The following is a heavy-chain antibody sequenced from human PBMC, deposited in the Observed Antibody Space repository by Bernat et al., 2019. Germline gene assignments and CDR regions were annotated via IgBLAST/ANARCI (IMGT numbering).Heavy chain of an antibody. J-gene: IGHJ4*02. CDR2: IYYSGST. CDR1: GGSIGSSSYY. CDR3: ARSNGGSGYPGRIDY. D-gene: IGHD3-22*01. V-gene: IGHV4-39*01. Sequence: QLQLQESGPGLVKPSETLSLTCTVSGGSIGSSSYYWGWIRQPPGKGLEWIGSIYYSGSTYYNPSLKSRVTISVDTSKNQFSLKLSSVTAADTAVYYCARSNGGSGYPGRIDYWGQGTLVTVSS.